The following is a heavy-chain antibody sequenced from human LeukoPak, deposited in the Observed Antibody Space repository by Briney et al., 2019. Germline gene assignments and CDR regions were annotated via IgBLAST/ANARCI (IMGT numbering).Heavy chain of an antibody. CDR1: GFTFTNFA. Sequence: PGGSLRLSCAASGFTFTNFAMNWVRQVPGKGLEWVSYIKSSGDVTHYADSVKGRFTVSRDNAKNLLYLQINSLRAEDTAVYHCARGLGTSDYRGHRFDIWGRGTMVTVSS. CDR2: IKSSGDVT. D-gene: IGHD3-10*01. CDR3: ARGLGTSDYRGHRFDI. J-gene: IGHJ3*02. V-gene: IGHV3-48*01.